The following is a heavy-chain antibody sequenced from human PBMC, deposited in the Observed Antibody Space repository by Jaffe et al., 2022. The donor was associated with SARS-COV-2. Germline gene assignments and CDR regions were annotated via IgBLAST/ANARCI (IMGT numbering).Heavy chain of an antibody. CDR3: AKNGSPRFGESLDGEEEDYYGMDV. CDR2: IDPKSGGT. D-gene: IGHD3-10*01. J-gene: IGHJ6*02. V-gene: IGHV1-2*04. CDR1: GYTFTDSF. Sequence: QVQLVQSGAEVKKPAASVKVSCKASGYTFTDSFIHWVRQAPGQGLEWMGWIDPKSGGTNYAQKFKGWVTMTRDTSINTAYLQVGGVRYDDTAVYYCAKNGSPRFGESLDGEEEDYYGMDVWGQGTKVTFSS.